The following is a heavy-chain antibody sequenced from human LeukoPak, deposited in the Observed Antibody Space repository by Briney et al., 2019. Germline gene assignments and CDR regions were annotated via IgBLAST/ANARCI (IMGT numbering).Heavy chain of an antibody. Sequence: GESLKISCKGSGYSFTSYWIGWVRQMPGRGLEWMGIIYPGDSDTRYSPSFQGQVTISADKSISTAYLQWSSLKASDTAMYYCARQLYYDFWSGSLDYWGQGTLVTVSS. CDR2: IYPGDSDT. D-gene: IGHD3-3*01. CDR3: ARQLYYDFWSGSLDY. CDR1: GYSFTSYW. J-gene: IGHJ4*02. V-gene: IGHV5-51*01.